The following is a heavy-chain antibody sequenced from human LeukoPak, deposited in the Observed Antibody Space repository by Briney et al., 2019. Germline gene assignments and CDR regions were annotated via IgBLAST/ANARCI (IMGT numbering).Heavy chain of an antibody. J-gene: IGHJ3*02. V-gene: IGHV1-18*01. CDR1: GYSFSSYG. D-gene: IGHD2-15*01. CDR2: ISAYNGNT. CDR3: ARDPLGSSDIVVVVAATPIAFDI. Sequence: ASVKVSCKASGYSFSSYGISWVRQDPGQGLEWMGWISAYNGNTNYAQKLQGRVTMTTDTSTSTAYMELRSLRSDDTAVYYCARDPLGSSDIVVVVAATPIAFDIWGQGTMVTVSS.